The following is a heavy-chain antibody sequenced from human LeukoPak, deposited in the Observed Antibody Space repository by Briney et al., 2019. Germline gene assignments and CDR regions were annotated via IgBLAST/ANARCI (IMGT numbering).Heavy chain of an antibody. Sequence: GESLKISCQGSGYTFTNYWIGWVRQMSAKDLVWMGIIFPRDSQTIYNPSFQGQVTISADKSISTTYLQWSSLKASDTAIYYCARHETVTNAGDYWGQGTLVTVSS. J-gene: IGHJ4*02. CDR1: GYTFTNYW. CDR3: ARHETVTNAGDY. D-gene: IGHD4-17*01. CDR2: IFPRDSQT. V-gene: IGHV5-51*01.